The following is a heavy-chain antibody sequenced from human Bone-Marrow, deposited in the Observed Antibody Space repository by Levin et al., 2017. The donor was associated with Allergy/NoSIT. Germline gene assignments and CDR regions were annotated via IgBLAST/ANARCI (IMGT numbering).Heavy chain of an antibody. CDR1: GFTVSSNY. Sequence: GGSLRLSCAASGFTVSSNYMNWVRQAPGKGLELFSVIYIGPGTYYADSVKGRFTISRDNSTNTLFLQMNSLRAEDTAVYYCARGKDSSYWGLLDYWGQGTLVTVSS. V-gene: IGHV3-53*01. CDR2: IYIGPGT. D-gene: IGHD6-6*01. CDR3: ARGKDSSYWGLLDY. J-gene: IGHJ4*02.